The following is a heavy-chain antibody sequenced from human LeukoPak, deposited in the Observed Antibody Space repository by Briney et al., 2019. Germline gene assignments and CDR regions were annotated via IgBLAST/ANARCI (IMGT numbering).Heavy chain of an antibody. V-gene: IGHV4-59*01. J-gene: IGHJ4*02. D-gene: IGHD1-1*01. CDR3: ARAGDWNDLVY. CDR1: GGPISGYY. CDR2: IYYSGST. Sequence: SETLSLTCTVSGGPISGYYWSWIRQPPGKGLEWIGYIYYSGSTNYNPSLKSRVTILVDTSKNQFSLKLSSVTAADTAVYYCARAGDWNDLVYWGQGTLVTVSS.